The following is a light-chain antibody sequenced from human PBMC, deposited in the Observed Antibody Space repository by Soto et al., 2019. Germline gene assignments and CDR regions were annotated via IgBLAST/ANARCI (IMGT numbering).Light chain of an antibody. J-gene: IGKJ2*01. CDR3: QQRSYWPGT. V-gene: IGKV3-11*01. CDR1: QSVSNF. Sequence: EIVLTQSPATLSLSPGERTTLSCRASQSVSNFLAWYQQKPGQAPRVIIYDASTRATGIPARFSGSGSGTDFTLTISSLEPEDFAVYYCQQRSYWPGTFGQGTTLEIK. CDR2: DAS.